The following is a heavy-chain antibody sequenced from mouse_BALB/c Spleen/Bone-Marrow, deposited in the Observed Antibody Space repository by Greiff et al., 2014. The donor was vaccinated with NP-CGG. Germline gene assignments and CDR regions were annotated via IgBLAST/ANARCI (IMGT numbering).Heavy chain of an antibody. CDR3: ARDYYGSSYIGY. Sequence: VESGGGLVKPGGSLKLSCAASGFTFSNYYMYWVRQTPEKRLEWVATISDGGSYTYYPDSVKGRFTISRDNANNNLYLQMSSLKSEDTAMYYCARDYYGSSYIGYWGQGTLVTVST. J-gene: IGHJ3*01. D-gene: IGHD1-1*01. CDR1: GFTFSNYY. CDR2: ISDGGSYT. V-gene: IGHV5-4*02.